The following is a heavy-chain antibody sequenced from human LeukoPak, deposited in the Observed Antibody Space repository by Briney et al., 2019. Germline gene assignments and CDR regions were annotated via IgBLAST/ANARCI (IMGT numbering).Heavy chain of an antibody. CDR2: IYHSGST. J-gene: IGHJ6*03. V-gene: IGHV4-61*10. Sequence: SETLSLTCTVSGGSISSGSYYWSRIRQPAGKGLEWIGEIYHSGSTNYNPSLKSRVTISVDKSKNQFSLKLSSVTAADTAVYYCARDTLYSSSPYYYYYMDVWGKGTTVTVSS. CDR1: GGSISSGSYY. CDR3: ARDTLYSSSPYYYYYMDV. D-gene: IGHD6-6*01.